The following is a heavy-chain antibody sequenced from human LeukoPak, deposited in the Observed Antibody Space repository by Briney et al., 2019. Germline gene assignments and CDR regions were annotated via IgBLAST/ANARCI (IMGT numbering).Heavy chain of an antibody. Sequence: GGSPRLSCAASGFTFSTYWMHWVRHAPGKGLVWVSRIDGEGSVTKYTDSVKGRFTISRDNAKNTVYLQMNSLRAEDTAVYYCTTGGRYFFDYWGQGTLVTVSS. V-gene: IGHV3-74*01. J-gene: IGHJ4*02. CDR2: IDGEGSVT. CDR1: GFTFSTYW. D-gene: IGHD1-1*01. CDR3: TTGGRYFFDY.